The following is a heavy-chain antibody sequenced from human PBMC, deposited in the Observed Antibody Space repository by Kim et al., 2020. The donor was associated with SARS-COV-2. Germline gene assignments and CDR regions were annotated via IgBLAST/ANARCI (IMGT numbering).Heavy chain of an antibody. Sequence: PSLKSRVTISVDKSKNQFSLKLGSVTAADTAVYYCASIAAAGPNKYFDYWGQGTLVTVSS. J-gene: IGHJ4*02. D-gene: IGHD6-13*01. CDR3: ASIAAAGPNKYFDY. V-gene: IGHV4-4*02.